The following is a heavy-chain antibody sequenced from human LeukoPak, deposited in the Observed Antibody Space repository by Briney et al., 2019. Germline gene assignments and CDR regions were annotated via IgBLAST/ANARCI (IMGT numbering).Heavy chain of an antibody. CDR3: AKEVTPGALLYGPFDY. J-gene: IGHJ4*02. CDR2: ISASGGGT. Sequence: GGSLRLSCGASEFIFSSYGMSWVRQAPGKGLEWVSAISASGGGTYYADSVKGRFTISRDNSRNTLYLEMNSLRAEDTAIYYCAKEVTPGALLYGPFDYWGQGTLVTVSS. D-gene: IGHD4-23*01. V-gene: IGHV3-23*01. CDR1: EFIFSSYG.